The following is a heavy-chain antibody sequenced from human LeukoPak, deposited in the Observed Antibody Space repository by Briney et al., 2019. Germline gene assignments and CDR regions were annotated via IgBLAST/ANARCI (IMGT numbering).Heavy chain of an antibody. CDR3: ARDSIRGVRLLDY. CDR1: GGTFSSYA. D-gene: IGHD3-3*01. CDR2: ISPDSGGT. J-gene: IGHJ4*02. Sequence: GASVKVSCKASGGTFSSYAISWVRQAPGQGLEWMGWISPDSGGTNYAQKFQGRVTVTGDSSISTAYMELSGLRSDDTAVYYCARDSIRGVRLLDYWGQGTLVTVSS. V-gene: IGHV1-2*02.